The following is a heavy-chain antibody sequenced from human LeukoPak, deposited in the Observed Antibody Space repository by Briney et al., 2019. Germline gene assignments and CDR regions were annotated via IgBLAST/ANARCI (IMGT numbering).Heavy chain of an antibody. CDR2: IYPGDSDT. Sequence: GESLKISCKGSGYSFTSYWIGWVRQMPGKGLEWMGIIYPGDSDTRYSPSFQGQVTISADRSISTAYLQWSSLKASDTAMYYCARRKADYGGNFYYYGMDVWGQGTTVTVSS. V-gene: IGHV5-51*01. J-gene: IGHJ6*02. D-gene: IGHD4-23*01. CDR3: ARRKADYGGNFYYYGMDV. CDR1: GYSFTSYW.